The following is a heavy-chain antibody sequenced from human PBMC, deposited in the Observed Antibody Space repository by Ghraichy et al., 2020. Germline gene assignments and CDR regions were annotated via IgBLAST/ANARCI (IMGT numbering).Heavy chain of an antibody. CDR1: GGSISSSSYY. Sequence: SETLSLTCTVSGGSISSSSYYWGWIRQPPGKGLEWIGSIYYSGSTYYNPSLKSRVTISVDTSKNQFSLKLSSVTAADTAVYYCARGEPRGDYNDYWGQGTLVTVSS. CDR2: IYYSGST. V-gene: IGHV4-39*07. J-gene: IGHJ4*02. D-gene: IGHD2-15*01. CDR3: ARGEPRGDYNDY.